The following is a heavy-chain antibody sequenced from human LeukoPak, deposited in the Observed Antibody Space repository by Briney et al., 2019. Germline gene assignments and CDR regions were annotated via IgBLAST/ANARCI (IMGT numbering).Heavy chain of an antibody. CDR3: ASVYCSSTNCSPFRD. V-gene: IGHV4-59*12. J-gene: IGHJ4*02. CDR1: GGSISSYY. Sequence: PSETLSLTCTVSGGSISSYYWSWIRQPPGKGLEWIGYIYYSGSTNYNPSLKSRVTILVDTSKNQFSLKLSSVTAADTAVYYCASVYCSSTNCSPFRDWGQGTLVTVSS. CDR2: IYYSGST. D-gene: IGHD2-2*01.